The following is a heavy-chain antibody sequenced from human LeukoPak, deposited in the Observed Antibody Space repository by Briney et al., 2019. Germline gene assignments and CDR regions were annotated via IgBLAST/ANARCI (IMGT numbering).Heavy chain of an antibody. J-gene: IGHJ5*02. V-gene: IGHV3-7*01. CDR1: GFTFSSYW. D-gene: IGHD3-3*01. Sequence: PGGSLRLSCAASGFTFSSYWMSWVRQAPGKGLEWVANIKQDGSEKYYVDSVKGRFTISRDNAKNSLYLQMNSLRAEDTAVYYCARVYHDFWSGRSTWFDPWGQGTLVTVSS. CDR2: IKQDGSEK. CDR3: ARVYHDFWSGRSTWFDP.